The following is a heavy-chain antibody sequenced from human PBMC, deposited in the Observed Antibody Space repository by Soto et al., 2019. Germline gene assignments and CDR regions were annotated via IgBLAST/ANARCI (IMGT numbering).Heavy chain of an antibody. V-gene: IGHV3-23*01. J-gene: IGHJ4*02. Sequence: GGSLRLSCAASGFTFSSYAMSWVRQAPGKGLERVSAISGSGGSTYYADSVKGRFTISRDNSKNTLYLQMNSLRAEDTAVYYCAKVGDDILTGYYGDFDYWGQGTLVTVSS. CDR2: ISGSGGST. CDR1: GFTFSSYA. D-gene: IGHD3-9*01. CDR3: AKVGDDILTGYYGDFDY.